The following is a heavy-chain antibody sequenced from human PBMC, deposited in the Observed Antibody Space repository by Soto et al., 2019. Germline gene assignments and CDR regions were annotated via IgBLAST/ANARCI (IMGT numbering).Heavy chain of an antibody. D-gene: IGHD3-22*01. Sequence: PGGSLRLSCAASGFTFTDYYMSWIRQAPGKGLEWVSYISSSGSTIYYADSVKGRFTISRDNAKNSLYLQMNSLIAEDTAVYYCAKNYYDSSCYSPPALLFDYWGQGTLVTVSS. J-gene: IGHJ4*02. CDR3: AKNYYDSSCYSPPALLFDY. CDR1: GFTFTDYY. V-gene: IGHV3-11*01. CDR2: ISSSGSTI.